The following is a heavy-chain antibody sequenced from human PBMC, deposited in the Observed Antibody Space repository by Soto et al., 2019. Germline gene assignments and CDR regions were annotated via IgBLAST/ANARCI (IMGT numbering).Heavy chain of an antibody. CDR3: ASLYYYDSSGYYSGAFAI. J-gene: IGHJ3*02. D-gene: IGHD3-22*01. V-gene: IGHV4-31*03. Sequence: SETLSLTCSISGGSISSGGYYWSWIRQHPGKGLEWIGNIYNSGSAYHNPSLKTRVIISEDTSKNQFSLKLSSVTAADTAVYYCASLYYYDSSGYYSGAFAIWGQGTMVTVSS. CDR2: IYNSGSA. CDR1: GGSISSGGYY.